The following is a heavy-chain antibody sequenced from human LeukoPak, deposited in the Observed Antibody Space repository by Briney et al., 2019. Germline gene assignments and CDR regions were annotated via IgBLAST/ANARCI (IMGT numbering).Heavy chain of an antibody. Sequence: GGSLRLSCAASGFTLSSYWMSWVRQAPGKGLEWVANIKQDGSEKYYVDSVKGRFTISRDNAKNSLYLQMNSLRAEDTAVYYCARVEWELLHDYWGQGTLVTVSS. V-gene: IGHV3-7*01. CDR2: IKQDGSEK. CDR3: ARVEWELLHDY. J-gene: IGHJ4*02. D-gene: IGHD1-26*01. CDR1: GFTLSSYW.